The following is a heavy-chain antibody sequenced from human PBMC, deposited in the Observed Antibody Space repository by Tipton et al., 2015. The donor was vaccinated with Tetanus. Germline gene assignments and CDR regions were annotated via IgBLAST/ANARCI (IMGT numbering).Heavy chain of an antibody. CDR2: ISWNSGSI. J-gene: IGHJ6*02. V-gene: IGHV3-9*01. CDR3: AKDKGVDEVVVTANGHYYYYGMDV. CDR1: GFTFDDYA. D-gene: IGHD2-21*02. Sequence: SLRLSCAASGFTFDDYAMHWVRQAPGKGLEWVSGISWNSGSIGYADSVKGRFTISRDNAKNSLYLQMNSLRAEDTALYYCAKDKGVDEVVVTANGHYYYYGMDVWGQGTTVTVSS.